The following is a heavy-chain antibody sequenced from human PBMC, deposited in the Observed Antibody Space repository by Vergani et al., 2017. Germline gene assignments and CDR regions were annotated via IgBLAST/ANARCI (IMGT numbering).Heavy chain of an antibody. CDR1: GFTFNHSA. CDR2: ISGSGGST. J-gene: IGHJ6*02. CDR3: AKANPRNSGYDYLYYYHAMDA. D-gene: IGHD5-12*01. Sequence: EVQLLESGGDLVQPGGSLRLSCAASGFTFNHSAMNWVRQAPGKGLEWVSGISGSGGSTYYAGSVKGRFTISRDSSKNTLYLQMNSLSAGDTAVYYCAKANPRNSGYDYLYYYHAMDAWGQGTTVTVSS. V-gene: IGHV3-23*01.